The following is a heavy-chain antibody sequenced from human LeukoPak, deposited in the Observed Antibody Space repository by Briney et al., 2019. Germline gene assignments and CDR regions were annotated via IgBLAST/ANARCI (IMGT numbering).Heavy chain of an antibody. CDR1: GFIFDDYA. CDR3: ASGEWMATIDY. V-gene: IGHV3-43*02. Sequence: GGSLRLSCAASGFIFDDYAIHWVRQAPGKGLEWVSLISGDGGSTYYADSVKGRFTISRDNAKNSLYLQMNSLRAEDTAVYYCASGEWMATIDYWGQGTLVTVSS. J-gene: IGHJ4*02. CDR2: ISGDGGST. D-gene: IGHD5-12*01.